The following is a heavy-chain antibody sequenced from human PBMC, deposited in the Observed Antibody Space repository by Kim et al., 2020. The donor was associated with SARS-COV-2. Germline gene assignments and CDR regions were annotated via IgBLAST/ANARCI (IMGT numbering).Heavy chain of an antibody. V-gene: IGHV3-30*02. J-gene: IGHJ5*02. CDR3: AKDFNILTGYYKTWFDP. D-gene: IGHD3-9*01. Sequence: VKGRFTISRDNAKNTLYLQMNSLRAEDTDVYYCAKDFNILTGYYKTWFDPWGQGTLVTAAS.